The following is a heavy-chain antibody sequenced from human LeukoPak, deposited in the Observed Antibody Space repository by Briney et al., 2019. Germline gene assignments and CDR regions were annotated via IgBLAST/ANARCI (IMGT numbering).Heavy chain of an antibody. CDR2: ISYDGSNK. D-gene: IGHD2-8*02. Sequence: PGRSLRLSCAASGFTFSSYAMHWVRQAPGKGLEWVAVISYDGSNKYYADSVKGRFTISRDNSKNTLYLQMNSLRAEDMAVYYCARGKAGRTEFDYWGQGTLVTVSS. CDR1: GFTFSSYA. CDR3: ARGKAGRTEFDY. J-gene: IGHJ4*02. V-gene: IGHV3-30-3*01.